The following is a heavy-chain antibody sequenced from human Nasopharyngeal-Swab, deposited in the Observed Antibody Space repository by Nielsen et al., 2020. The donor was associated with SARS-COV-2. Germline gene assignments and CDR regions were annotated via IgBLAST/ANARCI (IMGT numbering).Heavy chain of an antibody. CDR3: ARAGDSSGYYFYYYYGMGV. CDR2: IKQDGSEK. Sequence: VRQAPGKGLEWVANIKQDGSEKYYVDSVKGRFTISRDNAKNSLYLQMNSLRAEDMAVYYCARAGDSSGYYFYYYYGMGVWGQGTTVTVSS. D-gene: IGHD3-22*01. V-gene: IGHV3-7*01. J-gene: IGHJ6*02.